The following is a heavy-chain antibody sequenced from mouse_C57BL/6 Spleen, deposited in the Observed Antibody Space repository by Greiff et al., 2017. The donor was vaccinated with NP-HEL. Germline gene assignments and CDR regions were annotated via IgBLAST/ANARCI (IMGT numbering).Heavy chain of an antibody. D-gene: IGHD2-1*01. CDR3: ARNGLDGKDWYFDV. CDR1: GSTFTDYN. V-gene: IGHV1-18*01. J-gene: IGHJ1*03. CDR2: INPTNGGT. Sequence: VQLQQSGPELVKPGASVKIPCKASGSTFTDYNMDWVKQSQRKSLEWLGGINPTNGGTIYNQQFKGKATLTVDTSSNTAYMELRSLTSEDTAVYDGARNGLDGKDWYFDVWGTGTTVTVSS.